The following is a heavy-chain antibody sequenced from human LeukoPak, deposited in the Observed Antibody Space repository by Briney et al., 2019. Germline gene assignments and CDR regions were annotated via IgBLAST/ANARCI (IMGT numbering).Heavy chain of an antibody. D-gene: IGHD3-10*01. Sequence: PSETLSLTCTVSGDYISSDSYYWSWIRQPAGKGLEWIGRIYGSGSPNYNPSFRSRVTISVDTSKNQFSLNLSSVTAADTAVYYCARGYSGSGTYLFDPWGQGTLVTVSS. V-gene: IGHV4-61*02. CDR3: ARGYSGSGTYLFDP. CDR1: GDYISSDSYY. CDR2: IYGSGSP. J-gene: IGHJ5*02.